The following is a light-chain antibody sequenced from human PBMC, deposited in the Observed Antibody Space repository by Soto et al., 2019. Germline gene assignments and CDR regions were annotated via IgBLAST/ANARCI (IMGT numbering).Light chain of an antibody. CDR3: SSYAGSNNL. V-gene: IGLV2-8*01. CDR1: SSDVGGYNY. J-gene: IGLJ2*01. CDR2: DVS. Sequence: QSALTQPTSASGSPGQTVTISCTGTSSDVGGYNYVSWYQQHPGKAPKLMIYDVSKRPSGVPGRFSGSKSGNTASLTVSGLQAEDEADYYCSSYAGSNNLFGGGTKLTVL.